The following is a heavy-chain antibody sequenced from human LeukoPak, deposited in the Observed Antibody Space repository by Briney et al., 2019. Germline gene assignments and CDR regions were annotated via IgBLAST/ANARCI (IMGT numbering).Heavy chain of an antibody. Sequence: SVKVSCKASGYTFTSYDINWVRQATGQGLEWMGGIIPIFGTANYAQKFQGRVTITADESTSTAYMELSSLRSEDTAVYYCARSCSSTSCYEGWFDPWGQGTLVTVSS. J-gene: IGHJ5*02. CDR1: GYTFTSYD. CDR2: IIPIFGTA. D-gene: IGHD2-2*01. CDR3: ARSCSSTSCYEGWFDP. V-gene: IGHV1-69*13.